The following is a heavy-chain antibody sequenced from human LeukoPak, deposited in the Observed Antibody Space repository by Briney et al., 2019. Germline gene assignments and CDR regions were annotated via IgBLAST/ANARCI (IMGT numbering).Heavy chain of an antibody. CDR2: IYYSGST. Sequence: PSETLSLTCIVSGGSFSSYYWSWIRQPPGKGLVWIGYIYYSGSTNYNPSLKSRVTISVDTSKNQFSLRLSSVTAADTAVYYCARGLMMAVAGRGEFHYWGQGTLVTVSS. CDR1: GGSFSSYY. D-gene: IGHD6-13*01. CDR3: ARGLMMAVAGRGEFHY. J-gene: IGHJ4*02. V-gene: IGHV4-59*01.